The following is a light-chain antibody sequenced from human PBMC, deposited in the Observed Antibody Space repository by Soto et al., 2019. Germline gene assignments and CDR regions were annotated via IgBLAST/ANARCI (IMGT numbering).Light chain of an antibody. J-gene: IGLJ1*01. CDR1: SSDVGGYNY. CDR3: SSYTSSSTPYV. V-gene: IGLV2-14*01. CDR2: EVS. Sequence: QSVLTQPASVSGSPGQSITISCTGTSSDVGGYNYVSWYQQHPGKAAKLMIYEVSNRPSGVSNRFSGSKSGNTASLTISGLQAEDEADYYCSSYTSSSTPYVFGTGTKV.